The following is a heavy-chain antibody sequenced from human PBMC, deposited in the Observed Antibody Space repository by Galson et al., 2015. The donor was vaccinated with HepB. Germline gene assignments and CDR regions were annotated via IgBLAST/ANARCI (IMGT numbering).Heavy chain of an antibody. V-gene: IGHV1-18*01. J-gene: IGHJ6*04. Sequence: VKVSCKASGYEFNKYGLSWVRQAPGQGLERMGWVSGYDGSANYAPKFQGRVTMTTEKSTATAYMEMSSLRSDDTAVYYWARDSRLELHPNNYSSYGMDVWGKAAAVAVSA. CDR3: ARDSRLELHPNNYSSYGMDV. CDR2: VSGYDGSA. CDR1: GYEFNKYG. D-gene: IGHD1-7*01.